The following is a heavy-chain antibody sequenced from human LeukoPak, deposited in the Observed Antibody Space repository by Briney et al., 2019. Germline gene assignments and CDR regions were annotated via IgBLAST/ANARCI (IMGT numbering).Heavy chain of an antibody. CDR2: FDPEDGET. Sequence: GASVKVSCKVSGYTLTELSMHWVRQAPGKGLEWMGGFDPEDGETIYAQKFQGRVTITRDTSASTAYMELSSLRSEDTAMYYCARDHQLRYCSGGSCSNAYYYYYGMDVWGQGTTVTVSS. CDR3: ARDHQLRYCSGGSCSNAYYYYYGMDV. V-gene: IGHV1-24*01. CDR1: GYTLTELS. D-gene: IGHD2-15*01. J-gene: IGHJ6*02.